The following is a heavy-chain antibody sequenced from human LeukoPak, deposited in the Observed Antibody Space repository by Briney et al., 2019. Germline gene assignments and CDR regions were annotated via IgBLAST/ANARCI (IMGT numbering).Heavy chain of an antibody. CDR3: GRDYVMDV. V-gene: IGHV5-51*01. CDR1: GYSFTNYW. Sequence: GESLKISCKGSGYSFTNYWIGWVRQMPGKGLEWMGIIFPRDSDTRYSPSFQGQVTISADKSISTAYLQWSSLKASDTAMYYCGRDYVMDVWGQGTTVTVSS. J-gene: IGHJ6*02. CDR2: IFPRDSDT.